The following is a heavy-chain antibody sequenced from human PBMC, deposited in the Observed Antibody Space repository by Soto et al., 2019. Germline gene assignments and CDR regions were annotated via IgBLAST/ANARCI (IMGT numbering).Heavy chain of an antibody. Sequence: SETLSLTCTVSGGSISSYYWSWIRQPPGKGLECIGYIYYSGSTNYNPSLKSRVTISVDTSKNQFSLKLSSVTAADTAVYYCARDGRYSYGSGMDVWGQRTTVTVS. D-gene: IGHD5-18*01. CDR1: GGSISSYY. CDR2: IYYSGST. V-gene: IGHV4-59*01. J-gene: IGHJ6*02. CDR3: ARDGRYSYGSGMDV.